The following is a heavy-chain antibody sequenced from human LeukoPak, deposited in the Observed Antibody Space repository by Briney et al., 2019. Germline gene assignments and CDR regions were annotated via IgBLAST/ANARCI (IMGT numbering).Heavy chain of an antibody. CDR1: GVSISTYY. D-gene: IGHD6-19*01. CDR2: IYYSGNIYYSGNT. J-gene: IGHJ4*02. CDR3: ARAGGGWSFDY. V-gene: IGHV4-59*01. Sequence: SETLSLTCTVSGVSISTYYWSWIRQPPGKGLEWIGYIYYSGNIYYSGNTNYDPSLKSRVTISIDTSKNQFSLKLSSVTAEDTAVYYCARAGGGWSFDYWGQGTLVTVSS.